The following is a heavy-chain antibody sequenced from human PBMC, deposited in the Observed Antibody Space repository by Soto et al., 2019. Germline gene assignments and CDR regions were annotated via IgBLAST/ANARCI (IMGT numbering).Heavy chain of an antibody. J-gene: IGHJ6*03. CDR3: AKDGVANAYYYYYYMDV. D-gene: IGHD3-3*01. Sequence: QVQLVESGGGVVQPGRSLRLSCAASGFTFSSYGMHWVRQAPGKGLEWVAVISYDGSNKYYADSVKGRFTISRDNSKNTLYLQMNSLRAEDTAVYYCAKDGVANAYYYYYYMDVWGKGTTVTVSS. V-gene: IGHV3-30*18. CDR1: GFTFSSYG. CDR2: ISYDGSNK.